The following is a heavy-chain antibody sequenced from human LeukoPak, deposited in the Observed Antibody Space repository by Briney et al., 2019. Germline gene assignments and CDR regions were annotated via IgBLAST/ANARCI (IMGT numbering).Heavy chain of an antibody. J-gene: IGHJ6*02. V-gene: IGHV1-18*04. CDR1: GYTFTVYY. Sequence: ASVTLSCKASGYTFTVYYMHWVRQAPGQGLEWMGWISAYNGNTNYAQKLQGRVTMTTDTSTSTAYMELRSLRSDDTAVYYCARGPPPRGYSGYGYYYGMDVWGQGTTVTVSS. D-gene: IGHD5-12*01. CDR3: ARGPPPRGYSGYGYYYGMDV. CDR2: ISAYNGNT.